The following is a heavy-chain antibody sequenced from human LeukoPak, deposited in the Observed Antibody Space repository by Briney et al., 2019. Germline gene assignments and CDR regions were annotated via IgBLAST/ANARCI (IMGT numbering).Heavy chain of an antibody. V-gene: IGHV1-8*01. D-gene: IGHD6-13*01. CDR3: AGSGIAAAGTNSGAFDI. J-gene: IGHJ3*02. Sequence: ASVKVSCKASGYTFTSYDINWVRQATGQGLEWMGWMNPNSGNTGYAQKFQGRVTMTRNTSISTAYMELSSLRSEDTAVYYCAGSGIAAAGTNSGAFDIWGQGTMVTVSS. CDR2: MNPNSGNT. CDR1: GYTFTSYD.